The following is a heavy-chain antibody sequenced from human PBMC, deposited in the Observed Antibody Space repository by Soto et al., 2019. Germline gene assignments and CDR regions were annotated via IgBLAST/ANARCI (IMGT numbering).Heavy chain of an antibody. D-gene: IGHD2-21*02. V-gene: IGHV1-2*02. Sequence: ASVKVSCKASGYTFPGFYIHWVRQAPGQGLESMGWINPANGDANYAQKFQGRVTMTRDTSTSTAHMELSRLRSDDTAVYYCRVTGISEVDYWGQGTLVTVSS. CDR3: RVTGISEVDY. CDR2: INPANGDA. CDR1: GYTFPGFY. J-gene: IGHJ4*02.